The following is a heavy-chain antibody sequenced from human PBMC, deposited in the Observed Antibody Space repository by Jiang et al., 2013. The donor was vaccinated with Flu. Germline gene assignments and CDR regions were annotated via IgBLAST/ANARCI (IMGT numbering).Heavy chain of an antibody. CDR1: GGSVSSGGYY. Sequence: GSGLVKPSETLSLTCSVSGGSVSSGGYYWSWIRQPPGKGLEWIGYIYHSGTTNQNPSLKSRGTISVDTSKNQFSLKLSSVTAADTAVYYCARSSLTMIAVGGMDVWGHGTTVTVS. CDR2: IYHSGTT. J-gene: IGHJ6*02. CDR3: ARSSLTMIAVGGMDV. D-gene: IGHD3-22*01. V-gene: IGHV4-61*08.